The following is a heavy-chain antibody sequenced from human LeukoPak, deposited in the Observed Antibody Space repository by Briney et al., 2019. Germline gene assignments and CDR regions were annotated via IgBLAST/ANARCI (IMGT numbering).Heavy chain of an antibody. CDR3: ARGVDTAMVGPHDY. Sequence: GGSLRLSCAASGFTSSSYAMHWVRQAPGKGLEWVAVISYDGSNKYYADSVKGRFTISRDNSKNTLYLQMNSLRAEDTAVYYCARGVDTAMVGPHDYWGQGTLVTVSS. CDR2: ISYDGSNK. D-gene: IGHD5-18*01. CDR1: GFTSSSYA. J-gene: IGHJ4*02. V-gene: IGHV3-30*01.